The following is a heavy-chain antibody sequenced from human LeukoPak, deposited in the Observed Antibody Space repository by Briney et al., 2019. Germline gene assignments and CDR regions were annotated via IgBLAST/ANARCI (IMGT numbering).Heavy chain of an antibody. V-gene: IGHV4-4*07. CDR1: GGSFSGYY. Sequence: SETLSLTCAVYGGSFSGYYWSWIRQPAGKGLEWIGRIYTSGSTNYNPSLKSRVTMSVDTSKNQFSLKLSSVTAADTAVYYCARDLGSRYCSSTSCLYHFDYWGQGTLVTVSS. CDR2: IYTSGST. D-gene: IGHD2-2*01. J-gene: IGHJ4*02. CDR3: ARDLGSRYCSSTSCLYHFDY.